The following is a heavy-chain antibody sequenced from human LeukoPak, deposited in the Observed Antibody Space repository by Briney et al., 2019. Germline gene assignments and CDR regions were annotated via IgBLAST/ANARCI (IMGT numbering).Heavy chain of an antibody. V-gene: IGHV1-18*01. CDR2: ISAYNGNT. Sequence: ASVKVSCKASGYTFTSYGISWVRQAPGQGLEWMGWISAYNGNTNYAQKLQGRVTMTTDTSTSTAYMELRSLRSDDTAVYYCARVSKRYFDWLIVNWFDPWGQGTLVTVSS. D-gene: IGHD3-9*01. J-gene: IGHJ5*02. CDR3: ARVSKRYFDWLIVNWFDP. CDR1: GYTFTSYG.